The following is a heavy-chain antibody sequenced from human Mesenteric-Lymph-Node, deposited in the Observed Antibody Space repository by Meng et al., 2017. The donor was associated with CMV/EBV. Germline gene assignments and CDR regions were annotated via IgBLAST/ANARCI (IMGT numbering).Heavy chain of an antibody. CDR1: GFTFRNYG. J-gene: IGHJ4*02. Sequence: LACAASGFTFRNYGIHWVRQAPGKGLEWVALIWYDGINKYYADSVKGRFTISRDNSNNTLYLQMNSLRAEDTAVYYCARDKNLRGTDFWGQGTLVTVSS. V-gene: IGHV3-33*01. D-gene: IGHD3-16*01. CDR3: ARDKNLRGTDF. CDR2: IWYDGINK.